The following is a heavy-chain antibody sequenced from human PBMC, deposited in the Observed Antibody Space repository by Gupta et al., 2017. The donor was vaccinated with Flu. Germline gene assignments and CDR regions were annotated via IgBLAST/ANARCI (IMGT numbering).Heavy chain of an antibody. CDR2: IGHDGNDK. J-gene: IGHJ5*02. CDR3: VRDEGGHGGQRWFDP. Sequence: QVQLVESGGGVIQPGRSLRLPCAASGFSLSAYDMKLVRQGPGKGLEWVAVIGHDGNDKYYAESVKGRFTISRDNSENTLYLQMDNLRADDTGVFYCVRDEGGHGGQRWFDPWGQGTLVTVSS. D-gene: IGHD4-17*01. CDR1: GFSLSAYD. V-gene: IGHV3-33*01.